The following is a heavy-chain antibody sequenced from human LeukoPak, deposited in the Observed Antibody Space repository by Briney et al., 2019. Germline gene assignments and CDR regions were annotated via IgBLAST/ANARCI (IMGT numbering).Heavy chain of an antibody. Sequence: GGSLRLSCTASRFTFSEYWMHWVRQAPGKGLEWVANINQDGSEKYYVDSVKGRFTISRDNAKNSLYLQMNSLRVEDTAVYYCARDRLPSRYRGIDYWGQGTLVTVSS. CDR1: RFTFSEYW. J-gene: IGHJ4*02. V-gene: IGHV3-7*01. D-gene: IGHD1-26*01. CDR2: INQDGSEK. CDR3: ARDRLPSRYRGIDY.